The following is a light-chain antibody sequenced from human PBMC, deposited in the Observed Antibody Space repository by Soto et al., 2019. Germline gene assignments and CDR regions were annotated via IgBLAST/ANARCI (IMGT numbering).Light chain of an antibody. V-gene: IGKV1-39*01. J-gene: IGKJ1*01. CDR2: AAS. CDR1: QSVDNY. Sequence: DTQLTQSPSSLSASVGDRVTITCRASQSVDNYLNWYQQKPGKAPKLLIYAASSLQSGVPSRFSGSGSGTYFTLTISSLQPEDFATYYCQQRYTTWTFGQGTKVEIK. CDR3: QQRYTTWT.